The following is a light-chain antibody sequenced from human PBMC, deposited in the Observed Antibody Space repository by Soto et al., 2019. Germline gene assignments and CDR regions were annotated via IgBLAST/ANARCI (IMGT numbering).Light chain of an antibody. CDR3: QQGHSGLT. CDR1: QSISNW. J-gene: IGKJ4*01. CDR2: HAS. V-gene: IGKV1-5*01. Sequence: DIQMTQSPSTLPASVVDRVTITCRASQSISNWLGWHQQKPGTAPKLLIYHASTLESGVPSRFSGSGSGTEFTLTISSLQPDDFATYYCQQGHSGLTFGGGTKVDIK.